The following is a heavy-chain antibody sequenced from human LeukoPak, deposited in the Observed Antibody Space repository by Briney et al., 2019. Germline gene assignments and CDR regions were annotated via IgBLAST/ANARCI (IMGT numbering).Heavy chain of an antibody. Sequence: PSETLSLTCTGSGGSISSYYWSWIRQPPGKGLEWIGYIYYSGSTNYNPSLKSRVTISVDTSKNQFSLKLSSVTAADTAVYYCARIPCSGGSCFNWFDPWGQGTLVTVSS. CDR3: ARIPCSGGSCFNWFDP. D-gene: IGHD2-15*01. CDR2: IYYSGST. J-gene: IGHJ5*02. CDR1: GGSISSYY. V-gene: IGHV4-59*08.